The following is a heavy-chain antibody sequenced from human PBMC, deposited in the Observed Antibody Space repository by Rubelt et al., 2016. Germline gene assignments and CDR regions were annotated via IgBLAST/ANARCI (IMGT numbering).Heavy chain of an antibody. CDR3: ARSIPHLDYCSSTSCYAWFDP. V-gene: IGHV1-18*04. J-gene: IGHJ5*02. CDR1: GYTFTSYY. Sequence: QVQLVQSGAEVKKPGASVKVSCKASGYTFTSYYMHWVRQAPGQGLEWMGWISAYNGNTNYAQKLQGRVTMTTDTSTSTAYMELRSLRSEDTAVYYCARSIPHLDYCSSTSCYAWFDPWGQGTLVTVSS. D-gene: IGHD2-2*01. CDR2: ISAYNGNT.